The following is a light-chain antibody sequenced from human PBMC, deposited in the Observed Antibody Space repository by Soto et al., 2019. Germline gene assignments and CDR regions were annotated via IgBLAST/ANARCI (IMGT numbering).Light chain of an antibody. CDR1: QSFNSIY. J-gene: IGKJ4*01. CDR3: QQRSKLPRT. CDR2: DAS. V-gene: IGKV3-11*01. Sequence: EIGLTQSPSTLSLSPGERATLSCRASQSFNSIYLAWYQQKPGQAPRLLIYDASNRATGIPARFSASGSETDFTLTISSLQPDDSAVYFCQQRSKLPRTFGGGTKVDNK.